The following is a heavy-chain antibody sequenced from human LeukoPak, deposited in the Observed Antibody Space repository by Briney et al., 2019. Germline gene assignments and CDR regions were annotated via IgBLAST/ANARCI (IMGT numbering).Heavy chain of an antibody. CDR2: IYYSGST. D-gene: IGHD3-22*01. Sequence: ETSETLSLTCTVSGGSISSYYWSWIRQPPGKGLEWIGYIYYSGSTNYNPSLKSRVTISVDTSKNQFSLKLSSVTAADTAVYYCARGSSGVNAFDIWGQGTMVTVSS. CDR3: ARGSSGVNAFDI. V-gene: IGHV4-59*01. J-gene: IGHJ3*02. CDR1: GGSISSYY.